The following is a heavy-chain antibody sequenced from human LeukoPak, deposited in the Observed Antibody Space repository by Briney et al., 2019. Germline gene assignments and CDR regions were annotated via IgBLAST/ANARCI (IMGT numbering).Heavy chain of an antibody. CDR3: ARESITPRYCSGGSCYGGLYYFDY. D-gene: IGHD2-15*01. V-gene: IGHV1-18*01. CDR2: ISAYNGNT. J-gene: IGHJ4*02. CDR1: GYTFTSYA. Sequence: GASVKVSCKASGYTFTSYAMNWVRQAPGQGLEWMGWISAYNGNTNYAQKLQGRVTMTTDTSTSTAYMELRSLRSDDTAVYYCARESITPRYCSGGSCYGGLYYFDYWGQGTLVTVSS.